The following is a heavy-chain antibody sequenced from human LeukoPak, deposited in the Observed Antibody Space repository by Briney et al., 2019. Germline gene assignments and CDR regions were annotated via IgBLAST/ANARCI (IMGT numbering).Heavy chain of an antibody. CDR2: INHSGRN. CDR3: ARLSSSWYYFDY. D-gene: IGHD6-13*01. J-gene: IGHJ4*02. V-gene: IGHV4-59*02. Sequence: SETLSLTCTVSGASVNVNYWSWVRQPPGKALEWIGYINHSGRNNSNPSLKSRVTMSIDTSKHQFSLKLHSVTAADTAVYFCARLSSSWYYFDYWGQGALVTVSS. CDR1: GASVNVNY.